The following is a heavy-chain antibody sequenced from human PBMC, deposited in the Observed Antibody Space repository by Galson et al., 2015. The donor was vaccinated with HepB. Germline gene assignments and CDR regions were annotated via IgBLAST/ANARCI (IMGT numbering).Heavy chain of an antibody. CDR3: ARDSPPYCSSTSCLRYSWFDP. CDR2: ISAYNANT. J-gene: IGHJ5*02. Sequence: SVKVSCKASGYTFTSYGISWVRQAPGQGLEWMGWISAYNANTNYAQKLQGRVTMTTDTSTSTAYMELGSLRSDDTAVYYCARDSPPYCSSTSCLRYSWFDPWGQGTLVTVSS. D-gene: IGHD2-2*01. V-gene: IGHV1-18*01. CDR1: GYTFTSYG.